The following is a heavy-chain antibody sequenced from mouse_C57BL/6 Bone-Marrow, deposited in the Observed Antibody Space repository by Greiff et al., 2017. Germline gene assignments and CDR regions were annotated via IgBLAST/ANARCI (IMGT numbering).Heavy chain of an antibody. CDR1: GFTFSSYA. D-gene: IGHD2-4*01. CDR3: ARDYDYVYYAMDY. Sequence: VQLVESGGGLVKPGGSLKLSCAASGFTFSSYAMSWVRQTPEKRLEWVATISDGGSYTYYPDNVKGRFPIARDNAKNNLYLQMSQLKSEDTAMYYCARDYDYVYYAMDYWGQGTSVTVSS. CDR2: ISDGGSYT. V-gene: IGHV5-4*01. J-gene: IGHJ4*01.